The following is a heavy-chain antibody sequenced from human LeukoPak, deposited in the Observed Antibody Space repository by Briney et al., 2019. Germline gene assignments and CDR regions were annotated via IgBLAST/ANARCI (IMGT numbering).Heavy chain of an antibody. D-gene: IGHD5-12*01. CDR3: ARGTEKTRISGYYSFDH. CDR1: GCYISGYL. J-gene: IGHJ4*02. V-gene: IGHV4-4*07. CDR2: IYSSGTA. Sequence: SETLSLTCTVSGCYISGYLWTWIRQPAGKELEWIGRIYSSGTAYYNPSLESRVTISLDTFNNQFSLKVTSVTAADTAVYYCARGTEKTRISGYYSFDHWGRGLLVTVSS.